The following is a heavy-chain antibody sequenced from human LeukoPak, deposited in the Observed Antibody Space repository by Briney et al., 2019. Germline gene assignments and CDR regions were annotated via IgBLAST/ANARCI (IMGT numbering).Heavy chain of an antibody. V-gene: IGHV3-9*01. D-gene: IGHD1-26*01. CDR1: GFTFDDYA. CDR2: IRWNSGSI. J-gene: IGHJ4*02. Sequence: PGRSLRLSCAASGFTFDDYAMRWVRQAPGKGLEWVACIRWNSGSIRYADSVTGRFTISRDNDKHSLYLQMNSLRAEDTALYYCAKDIGGTRYSGSYPDYWGQGTLVPVS. CDR3: AKDIGGTRYSGSYPDY.